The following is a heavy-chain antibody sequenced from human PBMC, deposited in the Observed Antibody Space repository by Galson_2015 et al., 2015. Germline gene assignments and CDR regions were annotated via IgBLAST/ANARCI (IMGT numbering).Heavy chain of an antibody. J-gene: IGHJ6*03. CDR2: LYGGGKT. V-gene: IGHV3-53*01. CDR3: ARISEGGFRFYYYYMDV. D-gene: IGHD3-16*02. CDR1: GFTVRSNY. Sequence: SLRLSCAVSGFTVRSNYMTWVRQAPGQGLEWVSVLYGGGKTYYADASMGRFTISRANSKNTVHLQMNTLRGEDTAVYYCARISEGGFRFYYYYMDVWGKGTTVTVSS.